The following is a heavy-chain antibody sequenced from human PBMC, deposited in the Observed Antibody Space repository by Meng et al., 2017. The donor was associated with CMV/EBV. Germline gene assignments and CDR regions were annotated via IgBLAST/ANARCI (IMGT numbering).Heavy chain of an antibody. Sequence: GGSLRLSCAASGFTFSSYAMSWVRQAPGKGLEWVSVIYSGGSSTYYADSAKGRFTISRDNSKNTLYLQMNSLRAEDTAVYYCAKDLSGYWGQGTLVTVSS. V-gene: IGHV3-23*03. CDR3: AKDLSGY. CDR1: GFTFSSYA. D-gene: IGHD3-10*01. J-gene: IGHJ4*02. CDR2: IYSGGSST.